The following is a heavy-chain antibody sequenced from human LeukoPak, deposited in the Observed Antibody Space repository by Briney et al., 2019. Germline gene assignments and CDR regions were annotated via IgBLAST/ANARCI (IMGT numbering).Heavy chain of an antibody. J-gene: IGHJ4*02. Sequence: PSETLSLTCTVSGGSVSSGSYYWSWIRQPPGKGLEWIGSIYYSGSTHYNPSLKSRVTISVDTSKNQFSLKLSSVTAADTAAYYCASGEQYYYGSGSYPYWGQGTLVTVSS. D-gene: IGHD3-10*01. CDR2: IYYSGST. CDR3: ASGEQYYYGSGSYPY. V-gene: IGHV4-61*01. CDR1: GGSVSSGSYY.